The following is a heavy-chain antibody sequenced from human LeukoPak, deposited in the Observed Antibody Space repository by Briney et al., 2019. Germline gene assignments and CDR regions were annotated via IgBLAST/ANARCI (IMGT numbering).Heavy chain of an antibody. J-gene: IGHJ6*02. Sequence: GGSVRLSCAPSRFTFSICGMTWVRQAPGGGLEWLSNISDTGGGTFYEGSVKGRFTISRDNAQHTLFLQMNRLRADDTAIYYCAKEMLRGYSCYGMDVWGQGTTVTVSS. D-gene: IGHD3-10*01. CDR3: AKEMLRGYSCYGMDV. CDR1: RFTFSICG. V-gene: IGHV3-23*01. CDR2: ISDTGGGT.